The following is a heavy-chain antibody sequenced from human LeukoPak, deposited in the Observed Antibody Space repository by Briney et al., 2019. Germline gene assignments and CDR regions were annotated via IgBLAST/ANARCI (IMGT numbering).Heavy chain of an antibody. CDR2: IYYSGST. V-gene: IGHV4-59*01. J-gene: IGHJ4*02. CDR3: ARVSYYGSGSYSD. Sequence: SETLSLTCTVSDGSITSSYWSWIRQPPGTGLEWIGYIYYSGSTNYNPSLKSRVTISVDTSKNQFSLKLSSVTAADTAVYYCARVSYYGSGSYSDWGQGTLVTVSS. D-gene: IGHD3-10*01. CDR1: DGSITSSY.